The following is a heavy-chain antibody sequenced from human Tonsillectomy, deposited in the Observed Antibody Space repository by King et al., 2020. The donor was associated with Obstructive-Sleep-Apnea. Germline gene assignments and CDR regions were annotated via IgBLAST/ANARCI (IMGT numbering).Heavy chain of an antibody. Sequence: VQLVESGGGLVQPGGSLRLSCAASGFTFSSYSMNWVRQAPGKGLEWVSYISSSSSTIYYADSVKGRFTISRDNAKNSLYLQMNSLRAEDTAVYYCAREGKGYDFWGGYYKGDFDYWGQGTLVTVSS. CDR3: AREGKGYDFWGGYYKGDFDY. D-gene: IGHD3-3*01. CDR1: GFTFSSYS. CDR2: ISSSSSTI. V-gene: IGHV3-48*04. J-gene: IGHJ4*02.